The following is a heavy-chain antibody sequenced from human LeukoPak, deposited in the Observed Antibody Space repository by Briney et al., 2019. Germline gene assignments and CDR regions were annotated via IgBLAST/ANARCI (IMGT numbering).Heavy chain of an antibody. CDR2: IYYSGST. Sequence: SETLSLTCTVSGGSISSYYWSWIRQPSGKGLEWIGYIYYSGSTNYNPSLKSRVTISVDTSKNQFSLKLSSVTAADTAVYYCASSNMITFPPFDLWGRGTLVTVSS. CDR1: GGSISSYY. D-gene: IGHD3-16*01. V-gene: IGHV4-59*01. J-gene: IGHJ2*01. CDR3: ASSNMITFPPFDL.